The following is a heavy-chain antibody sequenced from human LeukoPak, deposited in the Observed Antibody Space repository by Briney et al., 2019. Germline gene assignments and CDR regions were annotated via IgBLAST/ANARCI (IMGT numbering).Heavy chain of an antibody. V-gene: IGHV3-48*03. CDR2: ISSSGTPV. CDR1: GFTFSSYA. Sequence: GGSQRLSCAASGFTFSSYAMNWVRQAPGKGLEVISSISSSGTPVYYADSVKGRFTISRDNARKSVYLEMNSLRAKDTAVYFCARGVNDYGDYRGFDHWGQGTLVTVSS. J-gene: IGHJ4*02. D-gene: IGHD4-17*01. CDR3: ARGVNDYGDYRGFDH.